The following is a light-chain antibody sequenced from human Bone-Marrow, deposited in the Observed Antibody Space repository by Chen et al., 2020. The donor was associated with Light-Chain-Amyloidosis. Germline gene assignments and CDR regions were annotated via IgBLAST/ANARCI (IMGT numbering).Light chain of an antibody. V-gene: IGLV1-44*01. CDR1: SSNIGANT. CDR2: SNN. J-gene: IGLJ3*02. Sequence: SVLTQPPSASATPGQRLTLSCSGSSSNIGANTVNWYQQFPGTAPKLLIYSNNQRPSGVPDRFAGSKSGTSASLAISGIPSEDETDYSCAAGDGNLNGWVFGGGTKLTVL. CDR3: AAGDGNLNGWV.